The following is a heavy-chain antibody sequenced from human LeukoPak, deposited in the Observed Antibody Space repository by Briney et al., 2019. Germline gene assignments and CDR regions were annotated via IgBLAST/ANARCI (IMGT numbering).Heavy chain of an antibody. CDR3: ANHLYFDY. J-gene: IGHJ4*02. V-gene: IGHV3-30*18. CDR2: ISYDGSNK. Sequence: PGGSLRLSCAASGFTFSSYGMHWVRQAPGKGLEWVAVISYDGSNKYYADSVKGRFTISRDNSKNTLYLQMNSLRAEDTAMYYCANHLYFDYWGQGTLVTVSS. CDR1: GFTFSSYG.